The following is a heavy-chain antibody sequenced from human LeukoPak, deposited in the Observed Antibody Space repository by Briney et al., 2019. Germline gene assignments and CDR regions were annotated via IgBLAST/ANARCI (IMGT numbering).Heavy chain of an antibody. CDR1: GGSISSSNYY. J-gene: IGHJ6*02. V-gene: IGHV4-39*07. CDR3: ARTRCSGGSCRGPYYYYYGMDV. D-gene: IGHD2-15*01. CDR2: IYYSGST. Sequence: SETLSLTCTVSGGSISSSNYYWGWIRQPPGKGLEWIGSIYYSGSTYYNPSLKSRVTISVDTSKNQFSLKLSSVTAADTAVYYCARTRCSGGSCRGPYYYYYGMDVWGQGTTVTVSS.